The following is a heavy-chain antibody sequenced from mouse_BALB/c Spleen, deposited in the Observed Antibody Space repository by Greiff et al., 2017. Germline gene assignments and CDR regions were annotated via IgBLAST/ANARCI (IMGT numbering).Heavy chain of an antibody. D-gene: IGHD2-2*01. Sequence: EVQLQESGAELVKPGASVKLSCTASGFNIKDTYMHWVKQRPEQGLEWIGRIDPANGNTKYDPKFQGKATITADTSSNTAYLQLSSLTSEDTAVYYCARIGYDGGYFDVWGAGTTVTVSS. J-gene: IGHJ1*01. CDR2: IDPANGNT. V-gene: IGHV14-3*02. CDR3: ARIGYDGGYFDV. CDR1: GFNIKDTY.